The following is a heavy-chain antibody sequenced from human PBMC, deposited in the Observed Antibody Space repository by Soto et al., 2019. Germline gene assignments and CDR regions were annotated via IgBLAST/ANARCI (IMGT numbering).Heavy chain of an antibody. V-gene: IGHV1-69*13. CDR1: GGTFSSYA. D-gene: IGHD5-18*01. CDR3: ARSTLLLIREGNTAMVTDYYYYGMDV. Sequence: ASVKVSCKASGGTFSSYAICWVRQAPGQGLEWMGGIIPIFGTASYAQKFQGRVTITADESTSTAYMELSSLRSEDTAVYYCARSTLLLIREGNTAMVTDYYYYGMDVWGQGTTVTVSS. CDR2: IIPIFGTA. J-gene: IGHJ6*02.